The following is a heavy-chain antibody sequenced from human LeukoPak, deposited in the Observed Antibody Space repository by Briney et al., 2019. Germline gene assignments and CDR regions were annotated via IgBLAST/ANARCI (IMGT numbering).Heavy chain of an antibody. CDR1: GFTFSRYG. J-gene: IGHJ4*02. Sequence: PGGSLRLSCAASGFTFSRYGMSWVRQAPGKGLEWVSAINNRGGSTFYGDSVKGRFTISRDNSKNTLYLQMNSLRAEDTAVYYCARGLPTYYYDSSGYPIDYWGQGTLVTVSS. CDR3: ARGLPTYYYDSSGYPIDY. D-gene: IGHD3-22*01. V-gene: IGHV3-23*01. CDR2: INNRGGST.